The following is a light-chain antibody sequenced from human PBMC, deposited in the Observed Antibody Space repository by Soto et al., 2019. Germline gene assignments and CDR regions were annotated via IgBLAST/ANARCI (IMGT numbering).Light chain of an antibody. Sequence: QSVLTQPASVSGSPGQSITISFTGTSSDVGSYNLVSWYQQHPGKAPKLMIYEGSKRPSGVSNRFSGSKSGNTASLTISGLQAEDEADYYCCSYAGSSTHVVFGGGTQLTVL. CDR1: SSDVGSYNL. J-gene: IGLJ2*01. CDR2: EGS. CDR3: CSYAGSSTHVV. V-gene: IGLV2-23*01.